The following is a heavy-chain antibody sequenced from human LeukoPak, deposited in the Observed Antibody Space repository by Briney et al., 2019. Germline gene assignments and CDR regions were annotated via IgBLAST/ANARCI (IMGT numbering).Heavy chain of an antibody. V-gene: IGHV3-23*01. CDR1: GFTFSSYA. CDR2: ITASGGNT. J-gene: IGHJ4*02. D-gene: IGHD5-18*01. CDR3: AKGNGYSYGRYYFDY. Sequence: PGGSLRLSCAASGFTFSSYAMGWVCQAPGKGLEWVSAITASGGNTYYADSVKGRFTISRDNSKNTLYLQVNSLRAEDTAVYYCAKGNGYSYGRYYFDYWGQGTLVTVSS.